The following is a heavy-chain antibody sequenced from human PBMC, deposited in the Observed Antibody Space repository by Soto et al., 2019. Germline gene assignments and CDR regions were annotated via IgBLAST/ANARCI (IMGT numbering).Heavy chain of an antibody. J-gene: IGHJ5*02. V-gene: IGHV4-30-2*01. D-gene: IGHD3-10*01. Sequence: SETLSLTCAVSDGSISIGGYDWSWIRQPPGEGLPSIGYIYHSGSTYYNPSLKSRVTISVDRSKNQFSLKLSSVTAAETAVYYCARGLGRHYGSGSYYTYRDNWFDPWGQGTLVTVSS. CDR3: ARGLGRHYGSGSYYTYRDNWFDP. CDR1: DGSISIGGYD. CDR2: IYHSGST.